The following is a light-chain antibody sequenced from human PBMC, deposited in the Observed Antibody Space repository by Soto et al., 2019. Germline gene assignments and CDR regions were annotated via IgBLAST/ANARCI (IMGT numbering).Light chain of an antibody. J-gene: IGKJ1*01. V-gene: IGKV3-20*01. CDR2: GAS. Sequence: EIVLTQSPGTLSFSPGERATLSCRASQSVSSTPLAWYQQKPGQAPRLLIYGASNRATGIPDRFSGSGSGTDFTLTISRLEPEDFAVYYCQQYDGSPPWTFGLGTKVEFK. CDR3: QQYDGSPPWT. CDR1: QSVSSTP.